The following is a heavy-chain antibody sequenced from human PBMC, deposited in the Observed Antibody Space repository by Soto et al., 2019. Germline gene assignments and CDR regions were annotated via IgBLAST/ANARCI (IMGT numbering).Heavy chain of an antibody. D-gene: IGHD3-3*01. V-gene: IGHV1-69*13. CDR3: ARSNGDITIFGVVTYYFDY. CDR1: GGTFSSYA. CDR2: IIPIFGTA. J-gene: IGHJ4*02. Sequence: GASVKVSCKASGGTFSSYAISWVRQAPGQGLEWMGGIIPIFGTANYAQKFQGRVTITADESTSTAYMELSSLRSEDTAVYYCARSNGDITIFGVVTYYFDYWGQGTLVTVSS.